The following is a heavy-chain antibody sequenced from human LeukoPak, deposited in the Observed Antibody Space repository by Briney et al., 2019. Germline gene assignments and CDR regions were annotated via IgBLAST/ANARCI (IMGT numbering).Heavy chain of an antibody. Sequence: KPGGSLRLSCAASGFTFSSYSMNWVREAPGKGLEWVSSISSSSGYICYADSVKGRFTISRDNAKNSLYLQMNSLRAEDTAVYYCARVGAYGSDSADAFDIWGQGTMVTVSS. V-gene: IGHV3-21*01. D-gene: IGHD3-10*01. CDR3: ARVGAYGSDSADAFDI. CDR2: ISSSSGYI. CDR1: GFTFSSYS. J-gene: IGHJ3*02.